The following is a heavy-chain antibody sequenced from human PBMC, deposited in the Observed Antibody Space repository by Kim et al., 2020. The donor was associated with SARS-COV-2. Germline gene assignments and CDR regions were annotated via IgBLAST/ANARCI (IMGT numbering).Heavy chain of an antibody. D-gene: IGHD6-19*01. J-gene: IGHJ5*02. CDR2: INAGNGNT. CDR1: GYTFSNYA. V-gene: IGHV1-3*01. CDR3: ARGAVAGTAGGTNWFDP. Sequence: ASVKVSCKASGYTFSNYAIHWVRQAPGQRLEWMGWINAGNGNTKYSQKFQGRVTITRDTSASTAYMELSSLRSEDTAVYYCARGAVAGTAGGTNWFDPWGQGTLVIVSS.